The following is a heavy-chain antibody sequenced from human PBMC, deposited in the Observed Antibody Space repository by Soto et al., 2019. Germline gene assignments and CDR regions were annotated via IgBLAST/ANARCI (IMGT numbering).Heavy chain of an antibody. CDR2: ISYDGSNK. CDR3: AKGQNLEWFTTSYYYYYMDV. J-gene: IGHJ6*03. V-gene: IGHV3-30*18. CDR1: GFTFSSYG. Sequence: GGSLRLSCAASGFTFSSYGMHWVRQAPGKGLEWVAVISYDGSNKYYADSVKGRFTISRDNSKNTLYLQMNSLRAEDTAVYYCAKGQNLEWFTTSYYYYYMDVWGKGTTVTVSS. D-gene: IGHD3-3*01.